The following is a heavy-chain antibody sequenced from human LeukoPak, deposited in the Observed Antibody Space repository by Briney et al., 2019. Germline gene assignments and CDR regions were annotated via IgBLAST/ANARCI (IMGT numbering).Heavy chain of an antibody. J-gene: IGHJ6*02. D-gene: IGHD5-18*01. CDR1: GGTFSSYA. CDR2: IIPILGIA. V-gene: IGHV1-69*04. Sequence: SVKVSCKASGGTFSSYAISWVRQAPGQGLEWMGRIIPILGIANYAQKFQGRVTITADKSTSTAYMELSSLRSEDTAVYYCARGRYLTGYSFAVYGMDVWGQGTTVTVSS. CDR3: ARGRYLTGYSFAVYGMDV.